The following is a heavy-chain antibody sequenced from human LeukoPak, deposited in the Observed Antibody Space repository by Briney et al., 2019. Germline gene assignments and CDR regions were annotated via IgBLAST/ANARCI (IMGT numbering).Heavy chain of an antibody. CDR2: INWDGGST. CDR3: ARTVSSAGWSDDAFDI. Sequence: GGSLRLSCAASGFTFSSYAMSWVRQAPGKGLEWVSGINWDGGSTGYADSVKGRFTISRDNAKNFLYLQMNSLRAEDTALYYCARTVSSAGWSDDAFDIWGQGTMVTVSS. D-gene: IGHD6-19*01. V-gene: IGHV3-20*04. CDR1: GFTFSSYA. J-gene: IGHJ3*02.